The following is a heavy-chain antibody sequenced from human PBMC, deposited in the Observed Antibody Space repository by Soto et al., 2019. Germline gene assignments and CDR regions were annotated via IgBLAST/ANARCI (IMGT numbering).Heavy chain of an antibody. Sequence: SGPTLVNPTQTLTLTCTFSGFSLSTSGVGVGWIRQPPGKALEWLALIYWNDDKRYSPSLKSRLTITKDTSKNQVVLTVTNMDPVDTATYYCAHRRLVTYCGGDCYSYWGQGTLVTVSS. CDR2: IYWNDDK. V-gene: IGHV2-5*01. D-gene: IGHD2-21*02. J-gene: IGHJ4*02. CDR1: GFSLSTSGVG. CDR3: AHRRLVTYCGGDCYSY.